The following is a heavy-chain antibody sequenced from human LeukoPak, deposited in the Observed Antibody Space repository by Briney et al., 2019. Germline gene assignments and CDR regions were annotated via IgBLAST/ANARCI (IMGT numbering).Heavy chain of an antibody. CDR1: GFTFATFG. Sequence: GGSLRLSCAASGFTFATFGMSWVRHAPGKGLEWVSAISGRDDNTYYADSVKGRFTISRDNSKNTLYLRMNSLRAEDTAVYYCAKRSDYSGNWNYFDYWGQGTPVTVSS. CDR3: AKRSDYSGNWNYFDY. D-gene: IGHD4-23*01. V-gene: IGHV3-23*01. CDR2: ISGRDDNT. J-gene: IGHJ4*02.